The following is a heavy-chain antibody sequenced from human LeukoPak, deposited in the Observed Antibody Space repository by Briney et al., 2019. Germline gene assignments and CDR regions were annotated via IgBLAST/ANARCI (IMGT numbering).Heavy chain of an antibody. Sequence: SETLSLTCTVSGGSITGYHWSWIRQPPGKALEWIGYIYSSETTNYKPSLKSRVTISADTSKNQFSLKLTSVTAADTAIYYCARRNDFDIWGQGTMVTVSS. CDR3: ARRNDFDI. CDR2: IYSSETT. J-gene: IGHJ3*02. V-gene: IGHV4-4*08. CDR1: GGSITGYH.